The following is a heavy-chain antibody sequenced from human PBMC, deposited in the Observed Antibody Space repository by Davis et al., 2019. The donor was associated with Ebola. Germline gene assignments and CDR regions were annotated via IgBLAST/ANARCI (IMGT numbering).Heavy chain of an antibody. CDR1: GYTFNSHG. V-gene: IGHV1-18*01. CDR3: ARALIVVVPAARWFDP. J-gene: IGHJ5*02. CDR2: ISAYNGNT. D-gene: IGHD2-2*01. Sequence: ASVKVSCKASGYTFNSHGISWVRQAPGQGLEWMGWISAYNGNTNYAQKLQGRVTMTTDTSTSTAYMELRSLRSDDTAVYYCARALIVVVPAARWFDPWGQGTLVTVSS.